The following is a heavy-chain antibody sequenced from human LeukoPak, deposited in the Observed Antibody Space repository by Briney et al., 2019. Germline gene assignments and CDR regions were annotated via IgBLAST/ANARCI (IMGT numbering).Heavy chain of an antibody. Sequence: GGSLRLSCAASGFTFDDYAMHWVRQGPPTGQERVSGISWNSNSICYADSVKGRFTISRDNAKNSLYLQMNSLRAEDTALYYCAKDRYSSSSGAFDIWGQGTMVTVSS. CDR1: GFTFDDYA. D-gene: IGHD6-6*01. J-gene: IGHJ3*02. V-gene: IGHV3-9*01. CDR2: ISWNSNSI. CDR3: AKDRYSSSSGAFDI.